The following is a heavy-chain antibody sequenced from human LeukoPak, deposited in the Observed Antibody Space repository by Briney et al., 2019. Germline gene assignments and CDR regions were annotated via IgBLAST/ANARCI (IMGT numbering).Heavy chain of an antibody. Sequence: SETLSLTCTVSGGSISSNGYYWGWIRQPPGKGLEWIGSFYYTGSTFYSPSLKSRVTISVDTSKNQFSLKLSSVTAADTAVYYCARRSGTYHAFDIWGQGAMVTVSS. V-gene: IGHV4-39*01. CDR2: FYYTGST. CDR1: GGSISSNGYY. CDR3: ARRSGTYHAFDI. D-gene: IGHD1-26*01. J-gene: IGHJ3*02.